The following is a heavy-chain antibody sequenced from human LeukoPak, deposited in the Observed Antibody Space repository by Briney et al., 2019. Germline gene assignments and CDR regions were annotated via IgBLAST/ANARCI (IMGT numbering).Heavy chain of an antibody. CDR2: ISYDGDKE. D-gene: IGHD3-16*01. CDR1: GFTFSNIA. Sequence: GGSLRLSCAASGFTFSNIAMHWVRQAPGKGLEWVAVISYDGDKEYYADSVKGQFTISRDNSKDRLYLQMNSLRPEDTAMYYCARVRGGRSWYYYGMDVWGRGTTVTVSS. V-gene: IGHV3-30-3*01. CDR3: ARVRGGRSWYYYGMDV. J-gene: IGHJ6*02.